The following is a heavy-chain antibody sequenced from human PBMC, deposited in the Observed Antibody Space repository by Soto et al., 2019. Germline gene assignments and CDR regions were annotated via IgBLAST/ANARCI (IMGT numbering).Heavy chain of an antibody. V-gene: IGHV3-30*18. Sequence: GGSLRLSCAASGFTFSSYGMHWVRQAPGKGLEWVAVISYDGSNKYYADSVKGRFTISRDNSKNTLYLQMNSLRAEDTAVYYCAKSSSPPHDYGENWVQGTLVTVSS. D-gene: IGHD4-17*01. CDR3: AKSSSPPHDYGEN. J-gene: IGHJ4*02. CDR2: ISYDGSNK. CDR1: GFTFSSYG.